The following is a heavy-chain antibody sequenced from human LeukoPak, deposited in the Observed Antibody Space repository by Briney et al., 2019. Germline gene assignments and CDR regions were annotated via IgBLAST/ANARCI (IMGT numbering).Heavy chain of an antibody. V-gene: IGHV4-59*01. Sequence: SETLSLTCTVSGDSISSYYWNWIRQPPGKGLEWIGHIHFSGDTNYNPSLKSRVTISLDSAKNQFSPRLISVTAADTAVYYCARRVQMSSASATSNTWLDPWGQGTLVSVSP. CDR2: IHFSGDT. D-gene: IGHD3-10*01. J-gene: IGHJ5*02. CDR1: GDSISSYY. CDR3: ARRVQMSSASATSNTWLDP.